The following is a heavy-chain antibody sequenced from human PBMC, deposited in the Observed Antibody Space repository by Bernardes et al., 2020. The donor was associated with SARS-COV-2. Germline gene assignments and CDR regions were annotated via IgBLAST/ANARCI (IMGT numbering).Heavy chain of an antibody. Sequence: ASVKVSCKTSGYTFTSYYIHWVRQAPGQGLEWMGIINPGGGSTSYAQKFQGRVTMTRDTSTSTVYMELSSLRSEDTAVYYCARDNWGLNWSFALWGRGTLVTVSS. CDR3: ARDNWGLNWSFAL. CDR1: GYTFTSYY. J-gene: IGHJ2*01. V-gene: IGHV1-46*01. CDR2: INPGGGST. D-gene: IGHD7-27*01.